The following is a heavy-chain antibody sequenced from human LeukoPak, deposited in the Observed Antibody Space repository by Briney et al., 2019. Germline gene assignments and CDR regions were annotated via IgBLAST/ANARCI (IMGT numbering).Heavy chain of an antibody. V-gene: IGHV3-11*04. Sequence: GGSLRLSCAASGFTFSDYYMSWIRQAPGKGLEWVSYISSSGSTIYYADSVKGRFTISRDNAKNSLYLQMNSLRAEDTAVYYCARDGREGDLYYYGSGVHYYMDVWGKGTTVTVSS. CDR2: ISSSGSTI. CDR1: GFTFSDYY. J-gene: IGHJ6*03. D-gene: IGHD3-10*01. CDR3: ARDGREGDLYYYGSGVHYYMDV.